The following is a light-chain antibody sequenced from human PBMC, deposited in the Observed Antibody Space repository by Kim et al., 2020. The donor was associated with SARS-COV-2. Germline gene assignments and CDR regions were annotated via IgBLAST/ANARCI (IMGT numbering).Light chain of an antibody. Sequence: SYELTQPPSVSVSPGQTASITCSGDKLGNKYACWYQQKPGQSPVMVIFQDNKRPSGIPERFSGSNSGNTATLTISGTQAMDEADYYCQAWASSSWVFGGG. J-gene: IGLJ3*02. CDR1: KLGNKY. CDR3: QAWASSSWV. V-gene: IGLV3-1*01. CDR2: QDN.